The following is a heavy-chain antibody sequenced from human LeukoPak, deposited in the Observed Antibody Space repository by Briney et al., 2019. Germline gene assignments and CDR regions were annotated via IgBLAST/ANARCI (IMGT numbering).Heavy chain of an antibody. J-gene: IGHJ1*01. CDR2: INTSGST. V-gene: IGHV4-4*07. D-gene: IGHD3-22*01. CDR1: GVSISSYY. CDR3: ARQVGSFTMMP. Sequence: SETLSLTCTVSGVSISSYYWSWIRQPAGKGLEWIGRINTSGSTNYNSSLKSRVTMSVDTSKNQFSLNLSSVTAADTAVYYCARQVGSFTMMPWGQGTLVTVSS.